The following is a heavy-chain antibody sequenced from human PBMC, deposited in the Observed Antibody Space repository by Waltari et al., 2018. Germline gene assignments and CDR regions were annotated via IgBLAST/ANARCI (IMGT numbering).Heavy chain of an antibody. CDR2: INHGGST. J-gene: IGHJ4*02. Sequence: QVQLQQWGAGLLKPSETLSLTCAVYGGSFSGYYWSWIRQPPGKGLEWIGEINHGGSTNYNPSLKSRVTISVDTSKNQFSLKLSSVTAADTAVYYCARGGNPPRDSSGYGGYYFDYWGQGTLVTVSS. CDR3: ARGGNPPRDSSGYGGYYFDY. V-gene: IGHV4-34*01. D-gene: IGHD3-22*01. CDR1: GGSFSGYY.